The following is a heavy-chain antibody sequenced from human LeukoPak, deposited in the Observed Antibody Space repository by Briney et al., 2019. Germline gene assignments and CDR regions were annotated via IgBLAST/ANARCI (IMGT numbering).Heavy chain of an antibody. Sequence: PGGSLRLSCAASGFTFSSYEMNWVRQAPGKGLEWVSYISSSGSTIYYADSVKGRFTISRDNAKNSLYLQMNSLRAEDTAVYYCARFRHSNYDYYYYYMDVWAKGTTVTISS. CDR3: ARFRHSNYDYYYYYMDV. V-gene: IGHV3-48*03. CDR1: GFTFSSYE. CDR2: ISSSGSTI. J-gene: IGHJ6*03. D-gene: IGHD4-11*01.